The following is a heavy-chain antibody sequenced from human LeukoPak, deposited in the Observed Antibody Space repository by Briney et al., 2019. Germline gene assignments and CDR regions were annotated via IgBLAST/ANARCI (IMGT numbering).Heavy chain of an antibody. J-gene: IGHJ4*02. CDR3: ARFTRAGIDY. Sequence: PSETLSLTCAVYGGSFSGYYWSWIRQPPGKGLEWIGEINHSGSTNYNPSLKSRVTISVDTSKNQFSLKLSSVTAADTAVYYCARFTRAGIDYWGQGTLVTVSS. D-gene: IGHD3-3*01. CDR1: GGSFSGYY. CDR2: INHSGST. V-gene: IGHV4-34*01.